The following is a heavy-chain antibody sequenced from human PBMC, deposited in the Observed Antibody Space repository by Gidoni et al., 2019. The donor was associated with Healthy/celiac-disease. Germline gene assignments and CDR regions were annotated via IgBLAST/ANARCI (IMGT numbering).Heavy chain of an antibody. V-gene: IGHV1-46*01. CDR2: INPSGGST. Sequence: QVQLVQSGAEVKKPGASVKVSCKASGYTFTSYYMHWVRQAPGQGLEWMGIINPSGGSTSYAQKFQGRVTMTRDTSTSTVYMELSSLRSEDTAVYYCARVPVTGTAIYYYGMDVWGQGTTVTVSS. CDR3: ARVPVTGTAIYYYGMDV. D-gene: IGHD1-20*01. J-gene: IGHJ6*02. CDR1: GYTFTSYY.